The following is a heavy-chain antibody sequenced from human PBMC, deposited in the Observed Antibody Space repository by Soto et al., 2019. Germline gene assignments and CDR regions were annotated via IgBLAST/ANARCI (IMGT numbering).Heavy chain of an antibody. Sequence: GASVKVSCKASGYTFTSYGISWVRQAPGQGLEWMGWISAYNGNTNYAQKLQGRVTMTTDTSTSTAYMELRSLRSDDTAVYYCARDNPIIVVVPAAPSSIMDVWGQGTTVTVSS. CDR3: ARDNPIIVVVPAAPSSIMDV. J-gene: IGHJ6*02. V-gene: IGHV1-18*04. D-gene: IGHD2-2*01. CDR2: ISAYNGNT. CDR1: GYTFTSYG.